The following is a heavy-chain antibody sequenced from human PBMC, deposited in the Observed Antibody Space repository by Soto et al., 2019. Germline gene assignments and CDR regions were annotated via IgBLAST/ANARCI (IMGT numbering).Heavy chain of an antibody. CDR3: ATHSXAIVVVVAAQVIPGFDY. CDR1: GYTLTELS. D-gene: IGHD2-15*01. CDR2: FVPEDGET. Sequence: ASVKVSCKVSGYTLTELSLHWVRPAPGKGLKRLGGFVPEDGETIYAQKFQGRVTMTEEPSTDTAYMELSSLRSEDTAVYYCATHSXAIVVVVAAQVIPGFDYWGQGTLVTVSS. J-gene: IGHJ4*02. V-gene: IGHV1-24*01.